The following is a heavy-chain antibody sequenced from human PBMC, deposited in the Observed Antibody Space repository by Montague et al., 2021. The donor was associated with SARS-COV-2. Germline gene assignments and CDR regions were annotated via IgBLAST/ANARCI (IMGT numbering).Heavy chain of an antibody. D-gene: IGHD3-10*01. V-gene: IGHV4-39*02. CDR1: PCSIISSGYY. CDR3: ARGMIRGVTTPFDY. J-gene: IGHJ4*02. Sequence: SETLSLTCSVSPCSIISSGYYWGWIRQPPGKELEWIGNIYYSGTTYYNPSLQSRGTISVDTSKNHLSLRLSSVTAADTAVYFCARGMIRGVTTPFDYWGQGSQVTVSS. CDR2: IYYSGTT.